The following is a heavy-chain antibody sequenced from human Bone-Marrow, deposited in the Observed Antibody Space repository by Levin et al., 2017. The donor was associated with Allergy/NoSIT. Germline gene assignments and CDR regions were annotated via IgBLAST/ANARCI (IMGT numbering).Heavy chain of an antibody. J-gene: IGHJ1*01. CDR3: ARGHTVLGD. CDR2: IGNSGSPI. CDR1: GFRLSDNH. D-gene: IGHD3-3*01. Sequence: NAGGSLRLSCTASGFRLSDNHMSWIRQAPGKGLEWVTYIGNSGSPIDYADSVKGRFTVSRDNAKNSLYLQMNSLRDEDTAVYYCARGHTVLGDWGQGTPVTVSS. V-gene: IGHV3-11*01.